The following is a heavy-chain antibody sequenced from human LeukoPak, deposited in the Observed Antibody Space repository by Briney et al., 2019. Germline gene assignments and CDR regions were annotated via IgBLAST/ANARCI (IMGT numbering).Heavy chain of an antibody. J-gene: IGHJ4*02. CDR1: GYTFTSYY. Sequence: ASVKVSCKASGYTFTSYYMHWVRQAPGQGLEWMGIINPSGGSTSYAQKFQGRVTMTRDTSTSTVYMELSSLRSEDTAVYYCARGGSSRVLRYFDWLFDYWGRGTLVTVSS. V-gene: IGHV1-46*01. CDR3: ARGGSSRVLRYFDWLFDY. CDR2: INPSGGST. D-gene: IGHD3-9*01.